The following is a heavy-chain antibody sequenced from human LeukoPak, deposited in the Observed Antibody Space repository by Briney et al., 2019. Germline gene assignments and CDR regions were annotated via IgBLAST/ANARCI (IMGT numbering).Heavy chain of an antibody. CDR1: GDSVSSNSAA. J-gene: IGHJ6*02. D-gene: IGHD3-10*01. CDR2: TYYRSKWYN. CDR3: ARDYYGSGSYLGYYYGMDV. Sequence: SQTLSLTCAISGDSVSSNSAAWNWIRQSPSRGLEWLGRTYYRSKWYNDYAVSVKSRITINPDTSKNQFSLQLNSVTPEDTAVYYCARDYYGSGSYLGYYYGMDVWGQGTTVTVSS. V-gene: IGHV6-1*01.